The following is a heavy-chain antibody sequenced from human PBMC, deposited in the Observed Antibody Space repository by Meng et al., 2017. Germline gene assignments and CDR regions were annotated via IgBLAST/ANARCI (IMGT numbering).Heavy chain of an antibody. CDR1: GFTFSSYA. J-gene: IGHJ5*02. Sequence: GESLKISCAASGFTFSSYAMSWVRQAPGKGLEWVSAISGSGGSTYYADSVKGRFTIPRDNSKNTLYLQMNSLRAEDTAVYYCAKDSGDYAVSWFDPWGRGTLVTVSS. CDR3: AKDSGDYAVSWFDP. D-gene: IGHD4-17*01. V-gene: IGHV3-23*01. CDR2: ISGSGGST.